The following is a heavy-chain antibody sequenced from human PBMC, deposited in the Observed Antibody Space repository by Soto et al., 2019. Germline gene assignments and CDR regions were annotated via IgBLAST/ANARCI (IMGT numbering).Heavy chain of an antibody. Sequence: KPSETLSLTCTVSGGSITSSYWSWIRRPPGKGLEWIAYIYDTGISGYTPSTSYNPSLKSRVAMSVDTSKSQFSLKLTSVTAADTAVYYCARGEDAFFYYGLYVWGQGITVTVSS. CDR2: IYDTGISGYTPST. V-gene: IGHV4-59*01. CDR3: ARGEDAFFYYGLYV. J-gene: IGHJ6*02. CDR1: GGSITSSY.